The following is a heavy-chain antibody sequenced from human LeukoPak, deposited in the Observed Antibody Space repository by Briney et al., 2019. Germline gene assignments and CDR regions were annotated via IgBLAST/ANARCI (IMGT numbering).Heavy chain of an antibody. Sequence: GGSLRLSCIASGFTFSSYEMSWVRQAPGKGLEWVSYISSSSGIFYADSVKGRFTISRDNAKNSLYLLMNSLRAEDTAGYYCARGFSYWGQGTLVTVSS. CDR2: ISSSSGI. V-gene: IGHV3-48*03. CDR1: GFTFSSYE. J-gene: IGHJ4*02. CDR3: ARGFSY.